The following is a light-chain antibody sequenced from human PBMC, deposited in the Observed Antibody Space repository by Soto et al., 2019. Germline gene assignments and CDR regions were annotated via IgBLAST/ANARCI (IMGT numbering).Light chain of an antibody. CDR3: KQSNSDSIT. V-gene: IGKV1-39*01. CDR2: GAS. J-gene: IGKJ5*01. Sequence: DIQMTQSPSSLSASVGDRVTITCRASQSITTFLSWYHQKPGRAPNLLIYGASILRSGVPSRFSGSGSGTDFTLTITSLQPEDFGTYDFKQSNSDSITFGQGTRLDVK. CDR1: QSITTF.